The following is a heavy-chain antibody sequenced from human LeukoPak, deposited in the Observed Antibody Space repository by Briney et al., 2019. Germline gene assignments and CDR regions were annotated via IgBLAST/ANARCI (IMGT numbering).Heavy chain of an antibody. Sequence: ASVKVSCKASGYTFTSYDINWVRQATGQGLEWMGWMNPNSGNTGYAQKFQGRVTITRNTSISTAYMELSSLRSEDTAVYYCARASGSYSGNWFDPWGQGTLVTVSS. J-gene: IGHJ5*02. CDR1: GYTFTSYD. CDR2: MNPNSGNT. CDR3: ARASGSYSGNWFDP. V-gene: IGHV1-8*03. D-gene: IGHD1-26*01.